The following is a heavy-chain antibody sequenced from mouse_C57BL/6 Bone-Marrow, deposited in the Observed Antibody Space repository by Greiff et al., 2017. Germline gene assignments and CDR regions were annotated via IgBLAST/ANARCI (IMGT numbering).Heavy chain of an antibody. D-gene: IGHD2-4*01. CDR2: INPNYGTT. Sequence: VQLQQSGPELVKPGASVKISCKASGYSFTDYNMNWVKQSNGTSLEWIGVINPNYGTTSYNQKFKGKATLTVDQSSSTAYMQLNSLTSEDSAVXYCAAGLRRGAWFAYWGQGTLVTVSA. J-gene: IGHJ3*01. CDR3: AAGLRRGAWFAY. CDR1: GYSFTDYN. V-gene: IGHV1-39*01.